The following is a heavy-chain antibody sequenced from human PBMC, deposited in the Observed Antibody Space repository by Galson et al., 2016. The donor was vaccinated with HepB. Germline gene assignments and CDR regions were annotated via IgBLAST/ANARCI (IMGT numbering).Heavy chain of an antibody. Sequence: SLRLSCAASDFTFSHYGMHWVRQAPGKGLEWVAVIWFDGSNKYYADSVKGRFTISRDNSKNRLYLQMDSLTVEDTAVYYCVRGTNYYDNTGQFDYWGQGTLVTVSS. D-gene: IGHD3-22*01. CDR2: IWFDGSNK. J-gene: IGHJ4*02. CDR3: VRGTNYYDNTGQFDY. CDR1: DFTFSHYG. V-gene: IGHV3-33*08.